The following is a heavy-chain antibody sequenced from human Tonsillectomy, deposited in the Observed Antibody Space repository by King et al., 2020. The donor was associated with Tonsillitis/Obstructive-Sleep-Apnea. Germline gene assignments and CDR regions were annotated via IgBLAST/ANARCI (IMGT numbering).Heavy chain of an antibody. V-gene: IGHV1-18*01. J-gene: IGHJ4*02. CDR1: GYTFTTYG. Sequence: VQLVESGAEVKKPGASVKVSCKASGYTFTTYGISWVRQAPGQGLEWMGWMSAYNGDTNYAQKLQDRVTMTTDTSTSTAYMEVRSLRSDDTAVYYCARDSRSHYYDTSGYYTFEYWGQGTLVTVPS. CDR2: MSAYNGDT. D-gene: IGHD3-22*01. CDR3: ARDSRSHYYDTSGYYTFEY.